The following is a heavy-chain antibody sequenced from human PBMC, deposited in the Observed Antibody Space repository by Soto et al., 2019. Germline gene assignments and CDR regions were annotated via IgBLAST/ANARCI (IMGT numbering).Heavy chain of an antibody. D-gene: IGHD6-19*01. Sequence: QITLKESGPTLVKPTQTLTLTCTFSGFSLSSTRVAVGWIRQPPGKALEWLALIYLDDDKRYSPFLKSRLTITKDTSKNQVVLTMTNMDPVDTATYYCAHSVVAGLVYYFDYWGQGTLVTVSS. CDR2: IYLDDDK. J-gene: IGHJ4*02. V-gene: IGHV2-5*02. CDR1: GFSLSSTRVA. CDR3: AHSVVAGLVYYFDY.